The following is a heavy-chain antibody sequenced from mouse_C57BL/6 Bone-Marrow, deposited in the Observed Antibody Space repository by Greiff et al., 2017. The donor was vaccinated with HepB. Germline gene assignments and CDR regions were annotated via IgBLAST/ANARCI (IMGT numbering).Heavy chain of an antibody. V-gene: IGHV1-80*01. D-gene: IGHD1-1*01. CDR2: IYPGDGDT. CDR1: GYAFSSYW. Sequence: VQRVESGAELVKPGASVKISCKASGYAFSSYWMNWVKQRPGKGLEWIGQIYPGDGDTNYNGKFKGKATLTADKSSSTAYMQLSSLTSEDSAVYFCARGGYGSSYGFDYWGQGTTLTVSS. J-gene: IGHJ2*01. CDR3: ARGGYGSSYGFDY.